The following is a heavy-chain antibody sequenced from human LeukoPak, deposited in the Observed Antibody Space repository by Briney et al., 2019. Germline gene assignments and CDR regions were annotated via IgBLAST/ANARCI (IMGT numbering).Heavy chain of an antibody. CDR3: ARALGYSNTPDI. CDR2: IYYSGST. CDR1: GDSISSGDYN. D-gene: IGHD6-13*01. Sequence: SETLSLTCTVSGDSISSGDYNWSWIRQPAGKGLEWIGYIYYSGSTNYNPSLKSRVTISVDTSKNQFSLKLSSVTAADTAVYYCARALGYSNTPDIWGQGTMVTVSS. J-gene: IGHJ3*02. V-gene: IGHV4-61*10.